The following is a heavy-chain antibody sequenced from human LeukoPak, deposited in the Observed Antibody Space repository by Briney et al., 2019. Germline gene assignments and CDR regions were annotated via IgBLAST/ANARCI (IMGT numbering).Heavy chain of an antibody. J-gene: IGHJ4*02. CDR3: AAQRWLQF. CDR1: GGSISSYY. CDR2: IYYTGIT. Sequence: SETLSLTCTVSGGSISSYYWSWIRQPPGKGLEWIGHIYYTGITNYNPSLRSRVTISVDTSKSQFSLNVSSLTAADTAVYYCAAQRWLQFWGQGTQVTVSS. V-gene: IGHV4-59*08. D-gene: IGHD5-24*01.